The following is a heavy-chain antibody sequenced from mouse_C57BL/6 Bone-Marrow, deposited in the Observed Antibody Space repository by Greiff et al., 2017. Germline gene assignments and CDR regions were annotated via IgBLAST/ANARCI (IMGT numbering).Heavy chain of an antibody. V-gene: IGHV3-6*01. CDR2: ISYDGSN. Sequence: EVKLMESGPGLVKPSQSLSLTCSVTGYSITSGYYWNWIRQFPGNKLEWMGYISYDGSNNYNPSLKNRISITRDTSQNQFFLKLNSVTTEDTATYYCSKAHYYGSSPYWYFDVWGTGTTVTVSS. CDR1: GYSITSGYY. CDR3: SKAHYYGSSPYWYFDV. D-gene: IGHD1-1*01. J-gene: IGHJ1*03.